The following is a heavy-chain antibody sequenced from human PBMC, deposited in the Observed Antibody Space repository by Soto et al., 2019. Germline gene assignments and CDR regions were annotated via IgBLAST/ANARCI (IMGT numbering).Heavy chain of an antibody. CDR3: ASPPTTGNSYYYGMDV. CDR2: IIPIFGTA. D-gene: IGHD4-17*01. Sequence: QVQLVQSGAEVKKPGSSVKVSCKASGGTFSSYAISWVRQAPGQGLEWMGGIIPIFGTANYAQKFQGRVTITADEXTXXAYMELSSLRSEDTAVYYCASPPTTGNSYYYGMDVWGQGTTVTVSS. CDR1: GGTFSSYA. V-gene: IGHV1-69*12. J-gene: IGHJ6*02.